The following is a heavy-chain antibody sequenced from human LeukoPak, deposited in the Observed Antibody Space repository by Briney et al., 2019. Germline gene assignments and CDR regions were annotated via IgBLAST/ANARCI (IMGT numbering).Heavy chain of an antibody. CDR2: INHSGST. Sequence: SETLSLTCAVYGGSFSGYYWSWIRQPPGKGLEWIGEINHSGSTNYNPSLKSRVTISVDTSKNQFSLKLSSVTAADTAVYYCARTYGRSGFDPWGQGTLVTVSS. V-gene: IGHV4-34*01. J-gene: IGHJ5*02. CDR3: ARTYGRSGFDP. CDR1: GGSFSGYY. D-gene: IGHD4-17*01.